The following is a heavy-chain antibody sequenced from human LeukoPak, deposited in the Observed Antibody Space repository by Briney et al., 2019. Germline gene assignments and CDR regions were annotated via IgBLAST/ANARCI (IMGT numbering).Heavy chain of an antibody. CDR2: IYYSGST. CDR1: GGSVSSGSYY. V-gene: IGHV4-61*01. CDR3: ARDRVRGSSNPYFDY. Sequence: SETLSLTCTVSGGSVSSGSYYWNWIRQPPGKGLEWIGYIYYSGSTNYNPSLKSRVTISVDTSKNQFSLKLSSVTAADTAVYYCARDRVRGSSNPYFDYWGQGTLVTASS. D-gene: IGHD1-26*01. J-gene: IGHJ4*02.